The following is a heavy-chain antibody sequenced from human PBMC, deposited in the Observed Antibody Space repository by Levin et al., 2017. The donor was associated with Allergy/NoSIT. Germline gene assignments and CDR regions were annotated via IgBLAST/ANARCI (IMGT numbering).Heavy chain of an antibody. D-gene: IGHD6-19*01. CDR3: ATSYSSGWSRGYLDY. CDR1: GFTFSSFG. J-gene: IGHJ4*02. Sequence: GESLKISCAASGFTFSSFGMHWIRQAPGKGLDWVAVIWSDGNKKYYADSVKGRFTISRDNSKNTLYLQMDSLRAEDTAVYYCATSYSSGWSRGYLDYWGQGTLVTVSS. CDR2: IWSDGNKK. V-gene: IGHV3-33*01.